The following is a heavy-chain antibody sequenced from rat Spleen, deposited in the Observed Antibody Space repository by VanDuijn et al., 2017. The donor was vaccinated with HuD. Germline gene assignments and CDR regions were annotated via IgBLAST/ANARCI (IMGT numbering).Heavy chain of an antibody. D-gene: IGHD1-4*01. CDR1: GFSLTSYG. CDR3: TRAGD. CDR2: LWSGGSR. Sequence: QVQLKESGPGLVQPSQTLSLTCTVSGFSLTSYGVTWVRQPPGKGLEWIGVLWSGGSRDYNSALKSRLSISRDTSKSQVFLKINSLQTEDTAIYYCTRAGDWGQGVMVTVSS. J-gene: IGHJ2*01. V-gene: IGHV2-4*01.